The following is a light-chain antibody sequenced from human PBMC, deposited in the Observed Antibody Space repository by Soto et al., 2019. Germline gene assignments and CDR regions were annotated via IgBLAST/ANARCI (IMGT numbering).Light chain of an antibody. CDR2: GAS. V-gene: IGKV3-15*01. Sequence: EIVMTQSPATLSVSPGERATLSCRASQTVSSNLAWYQQKPGQAPRLLIYGASTRATGVPARFSGSGSGTEFTLTVSSLQSEEFAVYYCQQYHNWPPQYTFGQGTKLQIK. J-gene: IGKJ2*01. CDR1: QTVSSN. CDR3: QQYHNWPPQYT.